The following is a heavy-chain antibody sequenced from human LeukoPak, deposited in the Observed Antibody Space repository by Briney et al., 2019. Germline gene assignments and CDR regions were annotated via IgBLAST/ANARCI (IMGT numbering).Heavy chain of an antibody. CDR3: ARVPPRAAACDI. CDR1: GYTFTSYD. CDR2: MNPNSGNT. Sequence: ASVKVSCKASGYTFTSYDINWVRQATGRGLEWMGWMNPNSGNTGYAQKFQGRVTMTRNTSISTAYMELSSLRSEDTAAYYCARVPPRAAACDIWGQGTMVTVSS. J-gene: IGHJ3*02. V-gene: IGHV1-8*01.